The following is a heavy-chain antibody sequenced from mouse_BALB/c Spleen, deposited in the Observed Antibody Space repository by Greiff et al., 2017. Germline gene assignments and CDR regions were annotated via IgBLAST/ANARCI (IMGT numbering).Heavy chain of an antibody. Sequence: QVQLKQSAAELARPGASVKMSCKASGYTFTSYTMHWVKQRPGQGLEWIGYINPSSGYTEYNQKFKDKTTLTSDKSSSTAYMQLSSLTSEDSAVYYCASAYSYAMDYWGQGTSVTVSS. D-gene: IGHD2-10*01. J-gene: IGHJ4*01. V-gene: IGHV1-4*02. CDR2: INPSSGYT. CDR1: GYTFTSYT. CDR3: ASAYSYAMDY.